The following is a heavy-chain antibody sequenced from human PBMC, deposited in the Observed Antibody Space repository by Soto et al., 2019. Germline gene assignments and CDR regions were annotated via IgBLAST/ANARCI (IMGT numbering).Heavy chain of an antibody. V-gene: IGHV3-21*01. Sequence: EVQLVESGGGLVKPGGSLRLSCVGSGFTFSSYGLHWVRQAPGKGLEWVSSIRSRSSYIYYADSVKDRFTISRDNAKRSLFLQMNTLRAEDTAMYYCASGWQLKDYYAMDVWGQGTTVTVSS. CDR1: GFTFSSYG. CDR2: IRSRSSYI. D-gene: IGHD1-1*01. CDR3: ASGWQLKDYYAMDV. J-gene: IGHJ6*02.